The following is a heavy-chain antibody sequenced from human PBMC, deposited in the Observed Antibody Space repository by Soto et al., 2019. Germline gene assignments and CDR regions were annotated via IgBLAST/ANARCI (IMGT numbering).Heavy chain of an antibody. Sequence: EVQLLESGGGLVQPGGALTLSCAASGFTFRAFALSWVRQAPGEGLEWVSGIVGSGGRTYYADAVKGRFTISRDNAKNTVYLQMSSLRAEDTAMYYCAKDPAGMYSSGWSQSFDFWGQGTQVTVSS. J-gene: IGHJ4*02. V-gene: IGHV3-23*01. CDR1: GFTFRAFA. D-gene: IGHD6-19*01. CDR3: AKDPAGMYSSGWSQSFDF. CDR2: IVGSGGRT.